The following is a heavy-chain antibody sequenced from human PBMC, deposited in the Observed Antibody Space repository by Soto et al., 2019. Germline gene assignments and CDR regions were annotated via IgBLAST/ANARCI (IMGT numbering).Heavy chain of an antibody. CDR1: GFTFSSYA. Sequence: SGFTFSSYAMSWVRQAPGKGLEWVSLISGSGGGTEYADSVKGRFTISRDNAKNTIYLQMNSLRVEDTAVYYCARDRPHSWLDPWGQGTLVTVSS. CDR2: ISGSGGGT. J-gene: IGHJ5*02. CDR3: ARDRPHSWLDP. V-gene: IGHV3-23*01. D-gene: IGHD4-4*01.